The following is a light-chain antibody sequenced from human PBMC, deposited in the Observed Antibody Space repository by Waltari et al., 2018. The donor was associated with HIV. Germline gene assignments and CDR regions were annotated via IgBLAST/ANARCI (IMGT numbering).Light chain of an antibody. V-gene: IGKV1-33*01. CDR2: DAS. CDR1: QGINNN. J-gene: IGKJ2*01. CDR3: QQYDNLPLMYT. Sequence: DIQMTQSPSSLSASVGDRVTITCQASQGINNNLNWYHQKPGKAPNLLIYDASNLKTGVPSRFSGSGFGTDFTFTISSLQPEDIGTYYCQQYDNLPLMYTFGQGTKLEIE.